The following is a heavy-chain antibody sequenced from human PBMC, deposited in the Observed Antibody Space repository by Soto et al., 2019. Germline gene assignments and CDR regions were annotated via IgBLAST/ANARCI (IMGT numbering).Heavy chain of an antibody. D-gene: IGHD2-2*02. CDR1: GYSFTSYW. Sequence: PGESLKTSCKGSGYSFTSYWIGWVRQMPGKGLEWMGIIYPGDSDTRYSPSFQGQVTISADKSISTAYLQWSSLKASDTAMYYCARRGSDLLDCSSTSCYSWFDPWGQGTLVTVSS. V-gene: IGHV5-51*01. CDR2: IYPGDSDT. J-gene: IGHJ5*02. CDR3: ARRGSDLLDCSSTSCYSWFDP.